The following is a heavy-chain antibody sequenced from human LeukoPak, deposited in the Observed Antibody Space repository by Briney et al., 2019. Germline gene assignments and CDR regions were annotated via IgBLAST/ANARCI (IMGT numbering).Heavy chain of an antibody. CDR1: GGSISSYY. D-gene: IGHD3-3*01. V-gene: IGHV4-59*01. J-gene: IGHJ4*02. CDR3: ARGGYYDFWSGYSRLFDFDY. CDR2: IYYSGST. Sequence: PSETLSLTCTVSGGSISSYYWSWIRQPPGKGLEWIGYIYYSGSTNYNPSLKSRVTISVDTSKNQFSLKLSSVTAADTAVYYCARGGYYDFWSGYSRLFDFDYWGQGTLVTVSS.